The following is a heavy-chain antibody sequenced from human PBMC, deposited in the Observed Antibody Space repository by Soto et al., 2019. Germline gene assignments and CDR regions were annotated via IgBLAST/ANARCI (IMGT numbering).Heavy chain of an antibody. J-gene: IGHJ3*01. CDR1: GGSINTGNW. V-gene: IGHV4-4*02. CDR3: AKKNEQVAFDV. Sequence: SETLSLTCVVSGGSINTGNWWSWVRQPPGKGLEWIGEIHHGGSTNCNPSLKSRVTILIDTSKNQFSLRLSSVTAADTALYYCAKKNEQVAFDVWGQGTMVT. CDR2: IHHGGST.